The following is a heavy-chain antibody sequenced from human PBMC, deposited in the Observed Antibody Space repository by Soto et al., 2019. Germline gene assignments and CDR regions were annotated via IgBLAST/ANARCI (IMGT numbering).Heavy chain of an antibody. CDR2: IRGRGGRT. CDR1: GFTFISFA. V-gene: IGHV3-23*01. J-gene: IGHJ4*02. Sequence: PGGSRRLSCAAAGFTFISFAIRWVRQAPGKLREWVPAIRGRGGRTFYADSGKGRFTISRDNSTHTLYLQMNSVRAEHTAVYYCAKGRHNTYYDILTGRDEYFDYWGQGTLVTVSS. D-gene: IGHD3-9*01. CDR3: AKGRHNTYYDILTGRDEYFDY.